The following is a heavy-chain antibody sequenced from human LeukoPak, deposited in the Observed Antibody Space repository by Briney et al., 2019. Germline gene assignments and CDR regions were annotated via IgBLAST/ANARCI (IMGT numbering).Heavy chain of an antibody. D-gene: IGHD5-18*01. J-gene: IGHJ6*02. V-gene: IGHV4-30-4*01. Sequence: PSQTLSLTWTVSGGSISSGDYYWSWIRQPPGKGLEWIGYIYYSGSTYYNPSLKSRVTISVDTSKNQFSLKLSSVTAADTAVYYCASGYSYGYPYGMDVWGQGTTVTVSS. CDR1: GGSISSGDYY. CDR3: ASGYSYGYPYGMDV. CDR2: IYYSGST.